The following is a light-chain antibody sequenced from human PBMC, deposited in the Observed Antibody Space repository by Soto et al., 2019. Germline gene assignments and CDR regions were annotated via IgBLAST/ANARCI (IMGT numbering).Light chain of an antibody. J-gene: IGKJ1*01. CDR2: DAS. CDR1: QSVSSY. V-gene: IGKV3-11*01. Sequence: EIVLTQSPATLSLSPGARATLCCRASQSVSSYLAWYQQKPGQAPRLLIYDASNRATGIPARFSGSGAGTDFTLTITSLQSEDFGVYFCQQYKDWPTTFGQGTKVDI. CDR3: QQYKDWPTT.